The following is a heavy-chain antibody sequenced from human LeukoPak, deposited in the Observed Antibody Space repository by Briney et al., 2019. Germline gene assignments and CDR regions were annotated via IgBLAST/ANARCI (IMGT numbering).Heavy chain of an antibody. CDR3: ASLKTVTYYYGSGSPGIHGMDV. D-gene: IGHD3-10*01. Sequence: SETLSLTCAVSGGSISSGGYYWSWIRQPAGKGLEYLGRIYSTGSTNYNPSLKSRVTISVDTSKNQFSLKLSSVTAADTAVYYCASLKTVTYYYGSGSPGIHGMDVWGQGTTVTVSS. J-gene: IGHJ6*02. CDR1: GGSISSGGYY. CDR2: IYSTGST. V-gene: IGHV4-61*02.